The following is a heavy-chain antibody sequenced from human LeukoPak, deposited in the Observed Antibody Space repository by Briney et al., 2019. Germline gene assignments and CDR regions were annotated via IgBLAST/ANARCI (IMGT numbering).Heavy chain of an antibody. D-gene: IGHD1-1*01. V-gene: IGHV4-59*12. CDR3: ARGVDNWNDSAFDI. CDR2: IYYSGST. J-gene: IGHJ3*02. Sequence: SETLSLTCTVSGGSISSYYWSWIRQPPGKGLEWIGYIYYSGSTNYNPSLKSRVTMSVDTSKNQFSLKLSSVTAADTAVYYCARGVDNWNDSAFDIWGQGTMVTVSS. CDR1: GGSISSYY.